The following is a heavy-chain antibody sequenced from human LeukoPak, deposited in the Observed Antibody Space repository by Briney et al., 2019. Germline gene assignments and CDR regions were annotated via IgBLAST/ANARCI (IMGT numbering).Heavy chain of an antibody. CDR3: ARSIVRGVDAFDI. CDR1: GGTFSSYA. CDR2: IIPILGIA. D-gene: IGHD3-10*01. J-gene: IGHJ3*02. Sequence: SVKVSCKASGGTFSSYAISWVRQAPGQGLEWMGRIIPILGIANYAQKFQGRVTITADKSTSTAYMELSSLRSEDTAVYYCARSIVRGVDAFDIWGQGTMVTVSS. V-gene: IGHV1-69*04.